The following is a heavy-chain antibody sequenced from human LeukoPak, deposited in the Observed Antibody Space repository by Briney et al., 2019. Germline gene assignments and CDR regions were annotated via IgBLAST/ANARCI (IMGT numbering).Heavy chain of an antibody. V-gene: IGHV4-4*07. Sequence: SETLSLTCTVSGGSISSYYWSWIRQPAVKGLEWIGRIYTSGSTNYNPSLKSRVTMSVDTSKNQFSLKLSSVTAADTAVYYCARDRYSSGWYVDGFDYWGQGTLVTVSS. CDR2: IYTSGST. CDR1: GGSISSYY. J-gene: IGHJ4*02. CDR3: ARDRYSSGWYVDGFDY. D-gene: IGHD6-19*01.